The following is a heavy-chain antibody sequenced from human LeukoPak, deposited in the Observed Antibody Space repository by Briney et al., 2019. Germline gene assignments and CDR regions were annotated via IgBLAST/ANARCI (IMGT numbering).Heavy chain of an antibody. CDR2: IYTSGST. V-gene: IGHV4-4*07. CDR3: ARDWLVVPAALPYNWFDP. CDR1: GGSISSYY. Sequence: PSETLSLSCTLSGGSISSYYWSWIRQPAGKGLEWIGRIYTSGSTNYNPSLKSRVTMSVDTSKNQFSLKLSSVTAADTAVYYCARDWLVVPAALPYNWFDPWGQGTLVTVA. J-gene: IGHJ5*02. D-gene: IGHD2-2*01.